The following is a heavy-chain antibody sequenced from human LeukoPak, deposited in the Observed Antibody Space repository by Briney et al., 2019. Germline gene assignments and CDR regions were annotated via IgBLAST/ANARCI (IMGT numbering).Heavy chain of an antibody. CDR3: ARDPTGGSYYYGMDV. Sequence: ASVKVSCKASGYTFTSYGISWVRQAPGQGLEWMGIINPGGGSTSYAQKFQGRVTMTRDTSTSTVYMELSSLRSEDTAVYYCARDPTGGSYYYGMDVWGQGTTVTVSS. V-gene: IGHV1-46*01. J-gene: IGHJ6*02. D-gene: IGHD2-8*02. CDR2: INPGGGST. CDR1: GYTFTSYG.